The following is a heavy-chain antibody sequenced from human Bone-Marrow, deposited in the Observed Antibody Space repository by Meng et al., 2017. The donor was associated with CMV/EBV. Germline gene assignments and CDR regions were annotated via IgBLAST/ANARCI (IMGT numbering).Heavy chain of an antibody. J-gene: IGHJ4*02. V-gene: IGHV4-34*01. Sequence: SETLSLTCAVYGGSFSGYYWSWIRQPPGKGLEWIGEINHSGSTNYNPSLKSRVTISVDTSKNQFSLKLSSVTAADTAVYYCASRDIVVVPAAIWDTAMANFDYWGQGTLVTVSS. D-gene: IGHD2-2*02. CDR2: INHSGST. CDR3: ASRDIVVVPAAIWDTAMANFDY. CDR1: GGSFSGYY.